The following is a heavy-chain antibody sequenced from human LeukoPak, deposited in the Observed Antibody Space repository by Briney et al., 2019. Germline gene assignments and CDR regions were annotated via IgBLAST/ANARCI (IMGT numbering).Heavy chain of an antibody. CDR3: ARTNYYDSSGYPFDY. CDR1: GFTVSSNY. CDR2: IYSGGST. V-gene: IGHV3-66*01. Sequence: GGSLRLSCAASGFTVSSNYMSWVRQAPGKGLEWVSVIYSGGSTYCADSVKGRFTISRDNSKNTLYLQMNSLRAEDTAVYYCARTNYYDSSGYPFDYWGQGTLVTVSS. J-gene: IGHJ4*02. D-gene: IGHD3-22*01.